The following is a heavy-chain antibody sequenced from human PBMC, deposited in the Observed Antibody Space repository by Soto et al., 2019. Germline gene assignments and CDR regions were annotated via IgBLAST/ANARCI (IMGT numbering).Heavy chain of an antibody. V-gene: IGHV3-11*06. CDR3: ARDLGGNGDYAYYYYGMDV. CDR1: GFTFSDYY. CDR2: ISSSSSYT. J-gene: IGHJ6*02. Sequence: QVQLVESGGGLVKPGGSLRLSCAASGFTFSDYYMSWIRQAPGKGLEWVSYISSSSSYTNYADSVKGRFTISRDNAKNSLYLQMNSLRAEYTAVYYCARDLGGNGDYAYYYYGMDVWGQGTTVTVSS. D-gene: IGHD4-17*01.